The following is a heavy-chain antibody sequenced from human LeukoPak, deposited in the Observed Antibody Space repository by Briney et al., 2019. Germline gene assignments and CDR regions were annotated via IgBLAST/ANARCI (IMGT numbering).Heavy chain of an antibody. Sequence: PGGSLRLSCAASGFTFSSYAMHWVRQAPGKGLEWVAVISYDGSNKYYADSVKGRFTISRDNAKNSVYLEMNSLRAEDTAMYYCVRNRGWLQFDNWGQGTLVTVSS. J-gene: IGHJ4*02. V-gene: IGHV3-30-3*01. D-gene: IGHD5-24*01. CDR3: VRNRGWLQFDN. CDR1: GFTFSSYA. CDR2: ISYDGSNK.